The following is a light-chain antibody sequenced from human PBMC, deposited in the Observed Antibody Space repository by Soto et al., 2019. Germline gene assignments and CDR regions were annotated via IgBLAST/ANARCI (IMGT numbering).Light chain of an antibody. V-gene: IGKV3-15*01. J-gene: IGKJ1*01. CDR1: QSVSSN. CDR3: RQHNNWPPMA. CDR2: GAS. Sequence: EIVMTQSPATLSVSPGERATLSCRASQSVSSNLAWYQQKPGQAPRLLIYGASTRATGIPARFSGSGSGTEFTPTISSLRPEDFAVYYCRQHNNWPPMAFGQGTKVEIK.